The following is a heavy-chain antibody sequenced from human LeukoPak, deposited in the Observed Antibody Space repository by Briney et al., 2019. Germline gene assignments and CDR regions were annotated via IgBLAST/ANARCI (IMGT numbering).Heavy chain of an antibody. J-gene: IGHJ4*02. V-gene: IGHV4-30-4*01. CDR2: IYYSGST. CDR1: GGSISSGDYY. D-gene: IGHD2-15*01. Sequence: SETLSLICTVSGGSISSGDYYWSWIRQPPGKGLEWIGYIYYSGSTYYNPSLKSRVTISVDTSKNQFSLKLSSVTAADTAVYYCARVSIVVVVADYWGQGTLVTVSS. CDR3: ARVSIVVVVADY.